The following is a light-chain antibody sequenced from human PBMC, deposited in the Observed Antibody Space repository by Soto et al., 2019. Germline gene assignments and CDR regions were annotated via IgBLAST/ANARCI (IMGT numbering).Light chain of an antibody. CDR3: QQDYNLPIT. CDR1: SSISSSY. J-gene: IGKJ5*01. Sequence: EVVLTQSPATLSLSPGGRDTLSRRVRSSISSSYLSWYQQRPGQAPRLLIYGASTRATGIPARFSGSGRGSGTDFTLTISSLQPEDFAVYYCQQDYNLPITFGQGTRLEI. V-gene: IGKV3D-7*01. CDR2: GAS.